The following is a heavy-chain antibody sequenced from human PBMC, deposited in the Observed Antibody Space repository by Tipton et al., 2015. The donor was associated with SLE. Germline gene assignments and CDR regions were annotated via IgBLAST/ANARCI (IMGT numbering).Heavy chain of an antibody. D-gene: IGHD3-10*01. CDR2: IKSKTDGGTT. Sequence: GSLRLSCAASGFTFSNAWMSWVRQAPGKGLEWVGRIKSKTDGGTTDYAAPVKGRFTISRDDSKNTLYLQMNSLKTEDTAVYYCTTQAHYYGSGSYRWGQGTLVTVSS. CDR3: TTQAHYYGSGSYR. CDR1: GFTFSNAW. J-gene: IGHJ4*02. V-gene: IGHV3-15*01.